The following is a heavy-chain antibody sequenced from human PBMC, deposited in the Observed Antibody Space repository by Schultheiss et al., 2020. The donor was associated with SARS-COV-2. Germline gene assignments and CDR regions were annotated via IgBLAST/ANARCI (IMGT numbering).Heavy chain of an antibody. V-gene: IGHV3-49*04. CDR2: IRSRIYGETT. CDR1: GFTFSDFA. J-gene: IGHJ6*02. D-gene: IGHD3-16*02. Sequence: GGSLRLSCSSSGFTFSDFAMSWVRQAPGKGLEWVGCIRSRIYGETTEYAASLKDRFTISRDDSEGVAYLQMNLLKTEDTGVYYCTRDSQTGYRQDEYYYHYDMDVWGQGTSVTVSS. CDR3: TRDSQTGYRQDEYYYHYDMDV.